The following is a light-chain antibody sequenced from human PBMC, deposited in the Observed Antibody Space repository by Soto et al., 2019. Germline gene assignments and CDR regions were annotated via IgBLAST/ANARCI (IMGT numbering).Light chain of an antibody. CDR1: SSNIGAGYD. Sequence: QSVLTQSPSVSGAPGQRVTISCTGSSSNIGAGYDVHWYQQLPGTAPKLLMYGNINRPSGVPVRFSGSNSGTSASLTITGLQAEDEADYYCQSYDSSLSGSWVFGGGTKLTVL. CDR2: GNI. J-gene: IGLJ3*02. V-gene: IGLV1-40*01. CDR3: QSYDSSLSGSWV.